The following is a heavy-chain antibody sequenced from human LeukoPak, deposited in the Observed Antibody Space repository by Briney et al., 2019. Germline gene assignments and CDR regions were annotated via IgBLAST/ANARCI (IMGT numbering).Heavy chain of an antibody. V-gene: IGHV3-30*04. D-gene: IGHD3-10*01. CDR1: GLTYSSCA. CDR2: FSYDGRNK. Sequence: GRTLGHFCAASGLTYSSCAMNWFRQAPGKGLEVLPVFSYDGRNKFSADSVKGRFTISRDNSKNTLYLQMNSLRAEDTAVYYCARARGSLWFGELFDYWGQGTLVTVSS. CDR3: ARARGSLWFGELFDY. J-gene: IGHJ4*02.